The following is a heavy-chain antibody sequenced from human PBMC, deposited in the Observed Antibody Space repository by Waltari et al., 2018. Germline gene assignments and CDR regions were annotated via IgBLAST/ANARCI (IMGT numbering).Heavy chain of an antibody. D-gene: IGHD2-15*01. CDR2: IYYSGTT. J-gene: IGHJ4*02. Sequence: QVQLQESGPGLVKPSETLSLTCAVSGYSISSGYYWGWIRQPPGKGLEWIGSIYYSGTTNYNPSLKIRVTISVDTSNNQFSLKLSSVTAADTAVYYCARDRGYCSGGSCSYFDYWGQGTLVTVSS. V-gene: IGHV4-38-2*02. CDR3: ARDRGYCSGGSCSYFDY. CDR1: GYSISSGYY.